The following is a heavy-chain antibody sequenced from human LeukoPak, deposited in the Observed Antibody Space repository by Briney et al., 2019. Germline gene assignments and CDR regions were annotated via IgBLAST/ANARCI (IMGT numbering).Heavy chain of an antibody. Sequence: PGGSLRLSCSASGFTFSAYAMYWVRQAPGKGLEYVSGISNNGGSSFYADSVKGRFTISRDNSKNTLYLQMSSLRAEDTAVYYCVKITSVTGGDCWGQGTPLTLSS. CDR2: ISNNGGSS. J-gene: IGHJ4*02. V-gene: IGHV3-64D*09. CDR1: GFTFSAYA. D-gene: IGHD1-1*01. CDR3: VKITSVTGGDC.